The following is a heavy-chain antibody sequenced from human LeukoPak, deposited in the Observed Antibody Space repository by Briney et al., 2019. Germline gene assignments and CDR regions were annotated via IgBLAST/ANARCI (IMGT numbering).Heavy chain of an antibody. V-gene: IGHV3-33*06. CDR1: GFTFSSYG. CDR2: IWYDGSNK. D-gene: IGHD1-20*01. J-gene: IGHJ4*02. Sequence: GRSLRLSYAASGFTFSSYGMHWVRQAPGKGLEWVAVIWYDGSNKYYADSVKGRFTISRDNSKNTLYLQMNSLRAEDTAVYYCAKSGITGTLDYWGQGTLVTVSS. CDR3: AKSGITGTLDY.